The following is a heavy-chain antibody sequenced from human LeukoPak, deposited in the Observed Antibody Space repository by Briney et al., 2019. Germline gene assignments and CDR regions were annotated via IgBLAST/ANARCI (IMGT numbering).Heavy chain of an antibody. CDR3: ARDLGTIFGPSYYYYYGMDV. CDR1: GFTFSSYS. D-gene: IGHD3-3*01. J-gene: IGHJ6*02. Sequence: GGSLRLSCAASGFTFSSYSMNWVRRAPGKGLEWVSSISSSSSYIYYADSVKGRFTISRDNAKNSLYLQMNSLRAEDTAVYYCARDLGTIFGPSYYYYYGMDVWGQGTTVTVSS. V-gene: IGHV3-21*01. CDR2: ISSSSSYI.